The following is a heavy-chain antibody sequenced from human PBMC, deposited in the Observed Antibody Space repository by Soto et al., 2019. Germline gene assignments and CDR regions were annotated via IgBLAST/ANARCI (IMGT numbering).Heavy chain of an antibody. J-gene: IGHJ3*02. CDR2: MNPNSGNT. D-gene: IGHD3-22*01. V-gene: IGHV1-8*01. CDR1: GYTFTSYD. CDR3: ASQYYYDSSGYSAFDI. Sequence: ASVKVSCKASGYTFTSYDVNWVRQATGQGLERMGWMNPNSGNTGYAQKFQGRVTITAYESTSTAYMELSSLRSEDTAVYYCASQYYYDSSGYSAFDIWGQGTMVTVSS.